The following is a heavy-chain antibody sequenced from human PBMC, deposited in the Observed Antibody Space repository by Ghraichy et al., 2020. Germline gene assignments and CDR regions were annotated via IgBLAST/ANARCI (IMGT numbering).Heavy chain of an antibody. J-gene: IGHJ6*02. D-gene: IGHD4-11*01. V-gene: IGHV4-30-2*01. CDR1: GCLISSGGYS. Sequence: SETLSLTCAVSGCLISSGGYSWNWIRQPAGKSLEWIANVFYSGTTKYNPSLESRVTISLDKAKNQFSLNVTSVTAADTAVYYCARAIGTTVTPEYYYGMDVWGQGATVTISS. CDR3: ARAIGTTVTPEYYYGMDV. CDR2: VFYSGTT.